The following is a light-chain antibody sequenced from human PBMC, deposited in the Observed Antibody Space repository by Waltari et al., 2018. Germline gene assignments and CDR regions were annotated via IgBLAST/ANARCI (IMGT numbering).Light chain of an antibody. J-gene: IGKJ3*01. CDR1: QSVLHSSNNQNA. CDR3: QQYYNTPFT. V-gene: IGKV4-1*01. CDR2: WAS. Sequence: DIVMTQSPDSLAVSLGERATINCKSSQSVLHSSNNQNALAWYQQKPGQTPNLLIYWASSRESGVPDRFSGSGSGTDFTLTISRLQAEDVAVYYCQQYYNTPFTFGPGTRVDIK.